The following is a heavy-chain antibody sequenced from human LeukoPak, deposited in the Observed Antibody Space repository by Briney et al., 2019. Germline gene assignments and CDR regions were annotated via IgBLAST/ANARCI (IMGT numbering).Heavy chain of an antibody. D-gene: IGHD1-1*01. CDR2: IDWTSHYI. CDR3: AKNFAPGNAFYDF. Sequence: GGSLRLSRAASGFSFSTYAMTWVRQAPGRGLEWVSAIDWTSHYIFYRDSVQGRFTTSRDNSRATLFLQMNSLTAEDSAVYYCAKNFAPGNAFYDFWGQGGLVTVSS. V-gene: IGHV3-23*01. J-gene: IGHJ4*02. CDR1: GFSFSTYA.